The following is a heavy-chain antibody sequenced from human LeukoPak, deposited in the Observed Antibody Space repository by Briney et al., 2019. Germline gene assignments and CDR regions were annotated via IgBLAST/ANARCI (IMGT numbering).Heavy chain of an antibody. Sequence: GGSLRLSCAASGFTFSSYSMNWVRQAPGKGLEWVSYITSSSSTIYYADSVKGRFTISRDNAKNSLYLQMNSLRAEDTAVYYCARQDRSGAFDIWGQGTMVTVSS. CDR3: ARQDRSGAFDI. J-gene: IGHJ3*02. CDR1: GFTFSSYS. CDR2: ITSSSSTI. V-gene: IGHV3-48*04.